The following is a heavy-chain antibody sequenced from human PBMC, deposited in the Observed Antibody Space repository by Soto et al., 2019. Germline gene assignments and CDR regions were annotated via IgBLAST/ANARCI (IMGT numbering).Heavy chain of an antibody. CDR1: GGTFSSYA. CDR2: IIPIFGTA. CDR3: ARVYHGSVSPWYYYGMDV. J-gene: IGHJ6*02. D-gene: IGHD1-26*01. Sequence: QVQLVQSGAEVKKPGSSVKVSCKASGGTFSSYAISWVRQAPGQGLEWMGGIIPIFGTANYAQKFQGRVTITAVESTSPAYMELSSLRSEDTAVYYCARVYHGSVSPWYYYGMDVWGQGTTVTVSS. V-gene: IGHV1-69*01.